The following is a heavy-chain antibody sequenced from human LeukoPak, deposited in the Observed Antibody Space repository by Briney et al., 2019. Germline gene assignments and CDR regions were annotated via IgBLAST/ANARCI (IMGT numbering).Heavy chain of an antibody. Sequence: SETLSLACTVSGGSISSYYWSWIRQPPGKGLEWIGYIYYSGSTNYNPSLKSRVTISVDTSKNQFSLKLSSVTAADTAVYYCARHTPAPYYYDSSGSSFDYWGQGTLVTVSS. CDR3: ARHTPAPYYYDSSGSSFDY. CDR2: IYYSGST. V-gene: IGHV4-59*08. J-gene: IGHJ4*02. CDR1: GGSISSYY. D-gene: IGHD3-22*01.